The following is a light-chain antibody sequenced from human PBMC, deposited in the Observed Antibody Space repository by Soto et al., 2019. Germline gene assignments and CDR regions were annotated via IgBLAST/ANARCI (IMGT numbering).Light chain of an antibody. V-gene: IGKV3-11*01. CDR3: QQRSNWPWT. Sequence: EIVLTQSPATLSLSPGERATLSCRASPSVSSYLAWDQQKAGQAPRLLIYDTSNRATGIPARFSGSGSGTDFTLTISSLEPEDFAVYYCQQRSNWPWTFGQGTKVEIK. CDR2: DTS. CDR1: PSVSSY. J-gene: IGKJ1*01.